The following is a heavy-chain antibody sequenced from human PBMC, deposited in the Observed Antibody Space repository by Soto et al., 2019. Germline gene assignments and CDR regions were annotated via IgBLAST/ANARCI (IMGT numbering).Heavy chain of an antibody. J-gene: IGHJ4*02. CDR1: GGTFSDYA. Sequence: QVQVVQSGAEVKKPGSSVKVSCKASGGTFSDYAISWVRQAPGHGLEWVGGLIPLTETPVYAQTVQGRLTITADEVTSAAYMELSSLRSDDTAVYFCAIGPRNSWTCDFWGQGTLVTVSS. V-gene: IGHV1-69*01. D-gene: IGHD1-1*01. CDR3: AIGPRNSWTCDF. CDR2: LIPLTETP.